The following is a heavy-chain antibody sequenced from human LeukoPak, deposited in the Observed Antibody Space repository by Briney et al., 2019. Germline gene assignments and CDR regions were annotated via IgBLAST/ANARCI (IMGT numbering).Heavy chain of an antibody. CDR3: ATFGLVAALDL. J-gene: IGHJ4*02. D-gene: IGHD5-12*01. Sequence: GGSLRLSCAASGFSFNAYWMARVRQAPGTGLEWVANMNPAGSETFHVDPVKGRFSISRDHAKNLVYLQMNSLRAEDTAVYYCATFGLVAALDLWGQGTLVTVSS. V-gene: IGHV3-7*01. CDR1: GFSFNAYW. CDR2: MNPAGSET.